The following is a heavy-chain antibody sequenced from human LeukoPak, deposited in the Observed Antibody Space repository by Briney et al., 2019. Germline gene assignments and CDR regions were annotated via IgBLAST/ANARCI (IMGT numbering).Heavy chain of an antibody. CDR3: ARDLGYSSGPNY. D-gene: IGHD6-19*01. CDR1: GFTFSSYE. J-gene: IGHJ4*02. V-gene: IGHV3-48*03. Sequence: GGSLRLSCAASGFTFSSYEMNWVRQAPGKGLEWVSYISSSGSTIYYADSVKGRFTISRDNAKNSLYLQMNSLRAQDTAVYYCARDLGYSSGPNYWGQGTRVTVSS. CDR2: ISSSGSTI.